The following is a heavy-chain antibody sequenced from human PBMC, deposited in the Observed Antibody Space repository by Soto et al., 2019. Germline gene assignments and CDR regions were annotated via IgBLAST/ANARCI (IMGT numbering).Heavy chain of an antibody. D-gene: IGHD6-19*01. CDR2: IDWDDDK. CDR1: GFSLSTHGVA. V-gene: IGHV2-70*11. CDR3: ARIRGKFSSGWQGRGFDY. Sequence: SGPTLVNPTQTLTLTCACSGFSLSTHGVAVGWFRQPPGKALEWLARIDWDDDKHYSTSLKTSLTISKDTSKNQVVLTMTNMDPVDTATYYCARIRGKFSSGWQGRGFDYWGQGTLVTVS. J-gene: IGHJ4*02.